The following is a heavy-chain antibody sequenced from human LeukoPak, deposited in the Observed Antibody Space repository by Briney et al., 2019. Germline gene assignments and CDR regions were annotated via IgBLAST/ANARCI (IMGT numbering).Heavy chain of an antibody. V-gene: IGHV3-7*03. CDR1: GFILSNYW. J-gene: IGHJ4*02. D-gene: IGHD3-22*01. CDR2: IKEDGSEK. Sequence: PGGSLRLSCAASGFILSNYWMTWVRQSPGKGLEWVANIKEDGSEKYYVDSVKGRFTISRDNAKNSLYLQMNSLRAEDTALYYCAKDYDSSGYYADYWGQGTLVTVSS. CDR3: AKDYDSSGYYADY.